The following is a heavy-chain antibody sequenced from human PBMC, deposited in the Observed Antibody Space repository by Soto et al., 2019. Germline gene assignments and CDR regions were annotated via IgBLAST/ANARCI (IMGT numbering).Heavy chain of an antibody. Sequence: EVQLVESGGGLVQIGGSLKLSCATSGLNFSGSAIHWARQASGKGLEWVSRIRSRPPNYATTYAASVEGRFTISRDDSKNTVYLQMNGLRTEDTAVYYCTTERDYWGRGTLVTVSS. V-gene: IGHV3-73*02. CDR3: TTERDY. J-gene: IGHJ4*02. CDR1: GLNFSGSA. CDR2: IRSRPPNYAT.